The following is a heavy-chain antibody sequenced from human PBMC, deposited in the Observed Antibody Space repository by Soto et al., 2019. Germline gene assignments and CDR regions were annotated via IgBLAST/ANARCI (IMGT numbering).Heavy chain of an antibody. J-gene: IGHJ6*02. CDR2: IYYSGST. D-gene: IGHD3-22*01. CDR1: GGSVSSGSYY. Sequence: KPSETLSLTCTVSGGSVSSGSYYWSWIRQPPGKGLEWIGYIYYSGSTNYNPSLKSRVTISVDTSKNQFSLKLSSVTAADTAVYYCARGRYDTILHYYYYYGMDVWGQGTTVTVYS. CDR3: ARGRYDTILHYYYYYGMDV. V-gene: IGHV4-61*01.